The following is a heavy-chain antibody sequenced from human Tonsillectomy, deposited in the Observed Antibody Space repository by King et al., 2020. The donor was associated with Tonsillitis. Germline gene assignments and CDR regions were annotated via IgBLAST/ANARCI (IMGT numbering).Heavy chain of an antibody. V-gene: IGHV3-15*07. D-gene: IGHD4-17*01. CDR3: VGTPRVVYGAEPLSF. Sequence: VQLVESGGGLVKPGGSLRLSCDASGFTFNNAYMHWVRQAPGKGLEWVGRIKSKPDGATTDYAAPVNGRFTISRDDPKSTLYLQMNSLKIEDTGVYYCVGTPRVVYGAEPLSFWGPGTLVTVSS. CDR1: GFTFNNAY. J-gene: IGHJ4*02. CDR2: IKSKPDGATT.